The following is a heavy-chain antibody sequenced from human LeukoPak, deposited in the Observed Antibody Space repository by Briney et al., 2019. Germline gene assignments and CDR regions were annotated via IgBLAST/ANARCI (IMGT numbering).Heavy chain of an antibody. CDR1: GFTFSSFS. J-gene: IGHJ4*02. D-gene: IGHD6-13*01. Sequence: GGSLRLSCAASGFTFSSFSMTWVRQAPGKGLEWISYIHSTSSPIYYADSVKGRFTVSRDNAKNSLYLQMNGLRAEDTAVYYCGRGGSTGSWFNYWGQGTLVTVSS. CDR2: IHSTSSPI. V-gene: IGHV3-48*01. CDR3: GRGGSTGSWFNY.